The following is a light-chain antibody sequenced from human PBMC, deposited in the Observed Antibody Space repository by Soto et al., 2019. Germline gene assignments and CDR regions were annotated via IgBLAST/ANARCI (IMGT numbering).Light chain of an antibody. Sequence: DLPMTQSPSSLSASVGDRVTITCRASQSISSYLNWYQQKPGKAPKLLIYAASSLQSGVPSRFSGSGSGTDFTLTISSLQPEDFATYYCQQSYSTPQRTFGQGTKVEIK. CDR2: AAS. CDR1: QSISSY. V-gene: IGKV1-39*01. J-gene: IGKJ1*01. CDR3: QQSYSTPQRT.